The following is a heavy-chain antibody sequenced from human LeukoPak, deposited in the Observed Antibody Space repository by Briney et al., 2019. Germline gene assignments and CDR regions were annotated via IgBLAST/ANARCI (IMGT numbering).Heavy chain of an antibody. V-gene: IGHV3-74*01. Sequence: GGSLRLSCAASGVTFSTSWMHWVRQAPGKGLVWVSRINSDGSGTNYADSVKGRFTISRDNAKNTLYLQMNSLRADDTAVYYCARAPFDSGGYYYDSFDYWGQGTLVTVSS. CDR2: INSDGSGT. D-gene: IGHD3-22*01. CDR3: ARAPFDSGGYYYDSFDY. CDR1: GVTFSTSW. J-gene: IGHJ4*02.